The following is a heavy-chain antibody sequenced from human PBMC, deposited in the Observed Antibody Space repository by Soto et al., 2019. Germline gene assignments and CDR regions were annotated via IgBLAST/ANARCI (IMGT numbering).Heavy chain of an antibody. Sequence: GGSLRLSCAASGFTFSGSAMHWVRQASGKGLEWVGRIRSKANSYATAYAASVKGRFTISRDDSKNTAYLQMNSLKTEDTAVDYCTRARGYSYGDAFDIWGQGTMVTVSS. J-gene: IGHJ3*02. CDR3: TRARGYSYGDAFDI. D-gene: IGHD5-18*01. V-gene: IGHV3-73*01. CDR2: IRSKANSYAT. CDR1: GFTFSGSA.